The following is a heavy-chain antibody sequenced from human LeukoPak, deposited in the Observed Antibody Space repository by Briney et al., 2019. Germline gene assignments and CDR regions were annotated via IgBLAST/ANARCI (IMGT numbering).Heavy chain of an antibody. Sequence: GGSLRLSCAASGFTFSSYSMNGVRQAPGKGLEWVSYISSISSTIYYAYPVKVRFTISRDNAKNSLYLQMNSLRAEDTAVYYCARGSRFGVVERDAFDIWGQGTMVAVSS. CDR2: ISSISSTI. D-gene: IGHD3-3*01. CDR3: ARGSRFGVVERDAFDI. V-gene: IGHV3-48*01. CDR1: GFTFSSYS. J-gene: IGHJ3*02.